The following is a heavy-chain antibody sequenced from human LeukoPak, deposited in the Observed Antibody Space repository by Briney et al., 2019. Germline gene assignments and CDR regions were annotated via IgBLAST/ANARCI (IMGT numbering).Heavy chain of an antibody. CDR3: AKDLNSGDGEWEFDP. CDR2: IYASGRAT. CDR1: GFTFSDFA. Sequence: PGGSLRLSCSASGFTFSDFAMAWVRQAPGRGLEWVSGIYASGRATYYADSVKGRFTISRDNSKNTLYLQMNSLRADDTAVYFCAKDLNSGDGEWEFDPWGQGTLVTVT. V-gene: IGHV3-23*05. J-gene: IGHJ5*02. D-gene: IGHD4-17*01.